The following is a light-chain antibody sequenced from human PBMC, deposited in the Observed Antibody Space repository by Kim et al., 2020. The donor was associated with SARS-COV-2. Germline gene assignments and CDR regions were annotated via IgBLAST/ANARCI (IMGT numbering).Light chain of an antibody. J-gene: IGLJ2*01. CDR2: RNN. Sequence: GQRVTISCSGSSSNIGSNYVYWYQQHPGTAPKLLIYRNNQRPSGVPDRFSGSKSGTSASLAISGLRSEDEADYYCAAWDDSLSGLVFGGGTQLTVL. V-gene: IGLV1-47*01. CDR1: SSNIGSNY. CDR3: AAWDDSLSGLV.